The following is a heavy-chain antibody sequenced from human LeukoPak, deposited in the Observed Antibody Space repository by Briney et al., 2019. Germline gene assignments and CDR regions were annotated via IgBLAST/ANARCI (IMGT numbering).Heavy chain of an antibody. D-gene: IGHD6-19*01. CDR1: GFTFSSYA. J-gene: IGHJ4*02. CDR3: AREQWLFS. CDR2: ISYDGSNK. V-gene: IGHV3-30-3*01. Sequence: GGSLRLSCAASGFTFSSYAMHWVRQAPGKGLEWVAVISYDGSNKYYADSVKGRFTISRDNSKNTLYLQMNSLRADDTAVYYCAREQWLFSWGQGTLVTVSS.